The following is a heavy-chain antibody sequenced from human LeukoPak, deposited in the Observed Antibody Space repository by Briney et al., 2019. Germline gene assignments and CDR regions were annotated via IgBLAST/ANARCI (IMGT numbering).Heavy chain of an antibody. J-gene: IGHJ3*02. V-gene: IGHV3-23*01. CDR1: GFTFSSYA. Sequence: GGSLRLSCAASGFTFSSYAMSWVRQAPGKGLGWVSAISGSGGSTYYADSVKGRFTISRDNSKNTLYLQMNSLRAEDTAVYYCAKAFGATVTFDAFDIWGQGTMVTVSS. D-gene: IGHD5-18*01. CDR2: ISGSGGST. CDR3: AKAFGATVTFDAFDI.